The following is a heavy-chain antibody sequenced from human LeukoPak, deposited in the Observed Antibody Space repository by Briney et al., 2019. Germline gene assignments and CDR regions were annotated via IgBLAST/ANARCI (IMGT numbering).Heavy chain of an antibody. J-gene: IGHJ3*02. D-gene: IGHD3-3*01. CDR1: GYTFTGYY. CDR3: ARGSSGNYDFWSGEGLNAFDI. CDR2: INPNSGGT. V-gene: IGHV1-2*02. Sequence: ASVKVSCKASGYTFTGYYMHWVRQAPGQGLEWMGWINPNSGGTNYAQKFQGRVTMTRDTSISTAYMELSRLRSDDTAVYYCARGSSGNYDFWSGEGLNAFDIWGQGTMVTVSS.